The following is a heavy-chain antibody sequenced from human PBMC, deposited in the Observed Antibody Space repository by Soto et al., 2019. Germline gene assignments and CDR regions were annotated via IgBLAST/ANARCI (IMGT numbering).Heavy chain of an antibody. D-gene: IGHD2-21*01. Sequence: GGSLRLSCAASGFTFSSYDMHWVRQATGKGLEWVSAIGTAGDTYYPGSVKGRFTISRENAKNSLYLQMNSLRAGDTAVYYCARAYCGGDCPTGGYFDYWGQGTLVTVSS. CDR1: GFTFSSYD. J-gene: IGHJ4*02. V-gene: IGHV3-13*01. CDR2: IGTAGDT. CDR3: ARAYCGGDCPTGGYFDY.